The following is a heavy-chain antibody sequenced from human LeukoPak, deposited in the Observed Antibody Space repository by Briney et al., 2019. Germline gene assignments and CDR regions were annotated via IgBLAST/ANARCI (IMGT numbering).Heavy chain of an antibody. CDR2: IYPGDSDT. V-gene: IGHV5-51*01. Sequence: GESLKIPCKGSGYSFTSYWIGWVRQMPGKGLEWMGIIYPGDSDTRYSPSFQGQVTISADKSISTAYLQWSSLKASDTAMYYCARLAQSLNPPITWFDYWGQGTLVTVSS. J-gene: IGHJ4*02. CDR3: ARLAQSLNPPITWFDY. D-gene: IGHD3-16*01. CDR1: GYSFTSYW.